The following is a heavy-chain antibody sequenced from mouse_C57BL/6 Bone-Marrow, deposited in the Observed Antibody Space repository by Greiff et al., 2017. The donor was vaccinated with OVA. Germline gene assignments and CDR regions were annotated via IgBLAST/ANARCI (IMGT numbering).Heavy chain of an antibody. CDR2: INPSTGGT. Sequence: VQLQQSGPELVKPGASVKICKASGYSFTGYYMNWVKQSPEKSLEWIGEINPSTGGTTYNQKFKAKATLTVDKSSSTAYMQLKSLTSEDSAVYYCARRFYGYGFAYWGQGTLVTVSA. CDR3: ARRFYGYGFAY. D-gene: IGHD2-2*01. V-gene: IGHV1-42*01. J-gene: IGHJ3*01. CDR1: GYSFTGYY.